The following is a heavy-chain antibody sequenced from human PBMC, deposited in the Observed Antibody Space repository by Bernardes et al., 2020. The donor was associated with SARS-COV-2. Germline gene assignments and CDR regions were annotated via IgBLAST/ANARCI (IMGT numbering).Heavy chain of an antibody. V-gene: IGHV3-74*01. J-gene: IGHJ6*02. CDR2: ITPDGSNK. Sequence: GGSLRLSCTASGITFSSYWMHWGRQVPGKGLVWVSRITPDGSNKDYAASVKGRFTISRDNAKNTVYLQMNRLRVEDTAVYYCATGGFGGSAPGMDAWGQGTTVTVSS. CDR1: GITFSSYW. CDR3: ATGGFGGSAPGMDA. D-gene: IGHD5-12*01.